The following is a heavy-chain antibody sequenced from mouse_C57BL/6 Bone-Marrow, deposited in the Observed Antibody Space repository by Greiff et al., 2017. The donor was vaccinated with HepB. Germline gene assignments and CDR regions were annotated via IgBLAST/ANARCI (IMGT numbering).Heavy chain of an antibody. J-gene: IGHJ3*01. CDR2: IYPRDGST. D-gene: IGHD2-4*01. CDR1: GYTFTSYD. V-gene: IGHV1-85*01. CDR3: ARGGYDYGAWFAY. Sequence: VQLQQSGPELVKPGASVKLSCKASGYTFTSYDINWVKQRPGQGLEWIGWIYPRDGSTKYNEKFKGKATLTVDTSSSTAYMELHSLTSEDAAVYFCARGGYDYGAWFAYWGQGTRVTVSA.